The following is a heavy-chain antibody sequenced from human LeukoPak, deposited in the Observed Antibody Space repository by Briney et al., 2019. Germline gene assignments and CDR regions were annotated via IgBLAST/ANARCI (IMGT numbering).Heavy chain of an antibody. J-gene: IGHJ6*02. V-gene: IGHV3-7*01. D-gene: IGHD6-6*01. CDR3: ARDYSSSSFGAGYYYGMDV. CDR2: IKQDGSEK. CDR1: GFTFSSYA. Sequence: GGSLRLSCAASGFTFSSYAMHWVRQAPGKGLEWVANIKQDGSEKYYVDSVKGRFTISRDNAKNSLYLQMNSLRAEDTAVYYCARDYSSSSFGAGYYYGMDVWGQGTTVTVSS.